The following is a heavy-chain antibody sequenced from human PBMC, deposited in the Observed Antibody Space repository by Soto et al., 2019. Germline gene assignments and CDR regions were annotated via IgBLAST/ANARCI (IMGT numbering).Heavy chain of an antibody. V-gene: IGHV1-69*08. J-gene: IGHJ6*02. CDR1: GGNRYT. CDR3: ARDSGGSDVVPAAISAMDV. CDR2: IIPMFGIA. Sequence: QVQLVQSGAEVKKPGSSVKVSCKGSGGNRYTITWVRQAPGQGLEWMGRIIPMFGIASYAQNFQGRVTMTADKSTSTAYMELSSLRSEDTAVYYCARDSGGSDVVPAAISAMDVWGQGTTVTVSS. D-gene: IGHD2-2*01.